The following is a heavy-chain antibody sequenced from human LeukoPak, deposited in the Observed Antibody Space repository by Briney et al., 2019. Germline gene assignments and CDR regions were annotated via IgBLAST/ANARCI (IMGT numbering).Heavy chain of an antibody. CDR2: MNHSGST. CDR1: GGSFSGYY. D-gene: IGHD3-10*01. Sequence: SETLSLTCAVYGGSFSGYYWSWVRQPPGKGLEWIGEMNHSGSTNYNPSLKSRVTISVDTSKNQFSLKLSSVTAADTAVYYCARLSKNDSGTYRFGKKKRGYMDVWGKGTTVTISS. CDR3: ARLSKNDSGTYRFGKKKRGYMDV. V-gene: IGHV4-34*01. J-gene: IGHJ6*03.